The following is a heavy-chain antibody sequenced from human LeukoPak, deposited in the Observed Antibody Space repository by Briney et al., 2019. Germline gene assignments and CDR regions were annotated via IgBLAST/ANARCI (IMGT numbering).Heavy chain of an antibody. CDR2: ISWNSGSI. J-gene: IGHJ4*02. CDR1: GFTFDDYA. CDR3: AKDMGLRYFDWLSPFDY. V-gene: IGHV3-9*01. Sequence: GRSLRLSCAASGFTFDDYAMHWVRQAPGKGLEWVSGISWNSGSIGYADSVKGRFTISRDNAKNSLYLQMNSLRAEDTALYYCAKDMGLRYFDWLSPFDYWGQGTLVTVSS. D-gene: IGHD3-9*01.